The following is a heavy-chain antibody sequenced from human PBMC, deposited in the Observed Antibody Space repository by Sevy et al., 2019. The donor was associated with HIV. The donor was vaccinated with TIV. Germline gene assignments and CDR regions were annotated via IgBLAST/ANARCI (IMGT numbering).Heavy chain of an antibody. J-gene: IGHJ4*02. D-gene: IGHD3-22*01. CDR2: ISGSSSYI. Sequence: GGSLRLSCAASGFIFSTYTMSWVRQAPGKGLEWVSSISGSSSYIYYADSVKGRFTISRDNGKNSLYLQMNSLRVEDTAVYYCAGADLYYYSSGYYYWGQGTLVTVSS. V-gene: IGHV3-21*01. CDR3: AGADLYYYSSGYYY. CDR1: GFIFSTYT.